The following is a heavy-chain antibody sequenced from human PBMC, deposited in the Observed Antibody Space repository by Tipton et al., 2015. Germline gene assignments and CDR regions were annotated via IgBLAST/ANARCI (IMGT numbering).Heavy chain of an antibody. CDR1: DGSISDDY. D-gene: IGHD5-24*01. CDR3: ARDLEHGMDV. J-gene: IGHJ6*02. CDR2: IYNSGST. Sequence: TLSLTCTVSDGSISDDYWNWIRQPPGKGLEWIGYIYNSGSTNYNPSLKSRVTISVDTSKNQLSLRLSSVAAADTAVYYCARDLEHGMDVWGHGTTVTVSS. V-gene: IGHV4-59*01.